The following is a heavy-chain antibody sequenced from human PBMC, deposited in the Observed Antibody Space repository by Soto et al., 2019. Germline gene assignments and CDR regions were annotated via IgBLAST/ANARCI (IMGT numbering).Heavy chain of an antibody. D-gene: IGHD3-10*01. CDR1: GFTFSDAA. J-gene: IGHJ4*02. V-gene: IGHV3-73*01. CDR3: ATTPSVVRGADIDN. CDR2: IRNKANGYAT. Sequence: PGGSLRLSCAASGFTFSDAAMHWVRQASGKGLGWVGRIRNKANGYATAYAESLKGRFSISRDDSKNTAYLQMNSLKTEDTAVYYCATTPSVVRGADIDNWGQGTLVTVSS.